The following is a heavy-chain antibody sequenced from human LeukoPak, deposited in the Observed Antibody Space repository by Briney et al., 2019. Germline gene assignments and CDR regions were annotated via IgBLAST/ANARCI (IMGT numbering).Heavy chain of an antibody. D-gene: IGHD3-10*01. CDR2: IYYSGST. CDR3: ARYGSGSYSFGMDV. CDR1: GGSISSYY. V-gene: IGHV4-59*12. Sequence: SETLSLTCTVSGGSISSYYRSWIRQPPGKGLEWIGYIYYSGSTNYNPSLKSRVTISVDTSKNQFSLKLSSVTAADTAVYYCARYGSGSYSFGMDVWGQGTTVTVSS. J-gene: IGHJ6*02.